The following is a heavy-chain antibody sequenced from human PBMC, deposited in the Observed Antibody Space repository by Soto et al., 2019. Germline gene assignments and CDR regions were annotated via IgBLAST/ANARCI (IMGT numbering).Heavy chain of an antibody. D-gene: IGHD1-26*01. Sequence: GSLRLSCAASGFTFSSFEMTWVRQAPGKGLQWVSYITSGGTIYYADSVKGRFTISRDNAKNSLFLQMNSLRVEDTAVYYCARVMYATWSSFDYWGHGTLVTVSS. J-gene: IGHJ4*01. V-gene: IGHV3-48*03. CDR3: ARVMYATWSSFDY. CDR1: GFTFSSFE. CDR2: ITSGGTI.